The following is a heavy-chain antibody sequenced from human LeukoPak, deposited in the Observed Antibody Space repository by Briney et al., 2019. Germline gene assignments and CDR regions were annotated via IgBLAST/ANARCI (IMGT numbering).Heavy chain of an antibody. D-gene: IGHD1-26*01. J-gene: IGHJ4*02. Sequence: SETLSLTCAVYGGSFSGYYWSWIRQPPGKGLEWIGEINHSGSTNYNPSLKSRATISVDTSKNQFSLKLRSVTAADTAVYYCARVVGATYYFDYWGQGTLVTVSS. CDR1: GGSFSGYY. CDR2: INHSGST. V-gene: IGHV4-34*01. CDR3: ARVVGATYYFDY.